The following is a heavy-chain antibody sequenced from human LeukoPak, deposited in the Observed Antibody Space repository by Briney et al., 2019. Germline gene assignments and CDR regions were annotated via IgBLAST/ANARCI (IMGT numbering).Heavy chain of an antibody. V-gene: IGHV4-34*01. CDR3: ARGRYYDYVWGSYRSREYAFDI. J-gene: IGHJ3*02. CDR2: INHSGST. Sequence: GSLRLSCAASGFTFDDYGMSWIRQPPGKGLEWIGEINHSGSTNYNPSLKSRVTISVDTSKNQFSLKLSSVTAADTAVYYCARGRYYDYVWGSYRSREYAFDIWGQGTMVTVSS. D-gene: IGHD3-16*02. CDR1: GFTFDDYG.